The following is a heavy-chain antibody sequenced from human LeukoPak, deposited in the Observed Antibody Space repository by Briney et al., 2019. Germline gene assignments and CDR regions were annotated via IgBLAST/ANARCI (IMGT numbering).Heavy chain of an antibody. CDR2: IWYDGSNK. CDR3: AKQGGTVTTRDYYYYMDV. J-gene: IGHJ6*03. V-gene: IGHV3-33*06. D-gene: IGHD4-17*01. Sequence: RGSLRLSCAVSGITLSNYGMSWVRQAPGKGLEWVAVIWYDGSNKYYADSVKGRFTISRDNSKNTLYLQMNSLRAEDTAVYYCAKQGGTVTTRDYYYYMDVWGKGTTVTVSS. CDR1: GITLSNYG.